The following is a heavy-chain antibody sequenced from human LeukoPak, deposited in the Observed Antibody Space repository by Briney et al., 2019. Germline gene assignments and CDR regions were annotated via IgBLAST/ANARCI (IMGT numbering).Heavy chain of an antibody. D-gene: IGHD6-6*01. Sequence: GGSLRLSCVVSGFTFSRYWMNWVRQAPGKGLEWVANIHEDGGEKYYVDSVKGRFTISRDNAKNSLYLQMNSLSAEDTAVYYCARGGVAARPSGYWGQGTLVTVSS. J-gene: IGHJ4*02. CDR3: ARGGVAARPSGY. V-gene: IGHV3-7*02. CDR1: GFTFSRYW. CDR2: IHEDGGEK.